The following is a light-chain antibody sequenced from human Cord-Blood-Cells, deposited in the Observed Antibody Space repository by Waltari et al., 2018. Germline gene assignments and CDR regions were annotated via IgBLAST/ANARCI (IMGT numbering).Light chain of an antibody. V-gene: IGLV2-8*01. Sequence: QTALTQPPSASGSPGQAVTISCTGSTSAVGGYNYVSWYQQHPGKAPKLMIYDVSNRPSGVPARFSGAKSGNTASLTVSGLQDEDDAYYYCSSYASSNNLGVFGGGTKLTVL. CDR1: TSAVGGYNY. J-gene: IGLJ2*01. CDR3: SSYASSNNLGV. CDR2: DVS.